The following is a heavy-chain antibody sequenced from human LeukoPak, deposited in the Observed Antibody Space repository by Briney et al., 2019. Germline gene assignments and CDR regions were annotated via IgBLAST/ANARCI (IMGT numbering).Heavy chain of an antibody. J-gene: IGHJ4*02. CDR1: GFTFSSYS. CDR3: AKDSRGSGSYIPLGLDY. V-gene: IGHV3-21*01. CDR2: ISSSGAYI. D-gene: IGHD3-10*01. Sequence: GGSLRLSCAASGFTFSSYSMNWVRQAPGKGLEWVSSISSSGAYIFYADSVKGRFTISRDNSKDTLYLQMNSLRAEDTAVYYCAKDSRGSGSYIPLGLDYWGQGTLVTVSS.